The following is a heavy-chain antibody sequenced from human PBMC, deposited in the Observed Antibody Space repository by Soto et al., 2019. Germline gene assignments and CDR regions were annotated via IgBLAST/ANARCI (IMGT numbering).Heavy chain of an antibody. J-gene: IGHJ5*02. V-gene: IGHV4-59*01. Sequence: SSETLSLTCTVSGGSISGFYWSWIRQPPRKAPEWIGYIYYSGSTNYNPSLRSRVTISVDTSRNQFSLEMTSLTAADTAVYYCAKGGPSSQWFDPWGLGTLVT. CDR3: AKGGPSSQWFDP. CDR1: GGSISGFY. D-gene: IGHD6-13*01. CDR2: IYYSGST.